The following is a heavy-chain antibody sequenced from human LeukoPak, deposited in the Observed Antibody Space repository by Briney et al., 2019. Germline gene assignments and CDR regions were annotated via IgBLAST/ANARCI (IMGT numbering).Heavy chain of an antibody. J-gene: IGHJ4*02. V-gene: IGHV4-59*11. D-gene: IGHD3-22*01. CDR3: ARDRGDYDSSGYYGYFDY. CDR2: IYYSGST. Sequence: SETLSLTCTVSGGAIRSHYWSWIRQPPGKGLEWIGYIYYSGSTNYNPSLKSRVTISVDTSKNQFSLKLSSVTAADTAVYYCARDRGDYDSSGYYGYFDYWGQGALVTVSS. CDR1: GGAIRSHY.